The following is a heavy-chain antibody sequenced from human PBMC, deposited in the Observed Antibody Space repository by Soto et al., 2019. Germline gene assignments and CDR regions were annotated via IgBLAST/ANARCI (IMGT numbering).Heavy chain of an antibody. CDR1: GDSVSSNTAS. CDR2: TYFRSKWYN. J-gene: IGHJ5*02. Sequence: SQTLSLTCAISGDSVSSNTASWNWIRQSPSRGLKWLGRTYFRSKWYNDYAVSVKSRIIINPDTSNNQFSLQLNSVTPEDTAVYFCAKGDNLGPKTGYAFDPWGQG. V-gene: IGHV6-1*01. CDR3: AKGDNLGPKTGYAFDP. D-gene: IGHD5-12*01.